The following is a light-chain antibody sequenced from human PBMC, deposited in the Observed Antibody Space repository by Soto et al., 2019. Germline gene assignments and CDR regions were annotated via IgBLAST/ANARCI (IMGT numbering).Light chain of an antibody. CDR3: QQYHTYWT. CDR1: QSISNW. Sequence: DIQMTQSPSTLSASVGDRVTITCRASQSISNWLAWYQQKPGKAPKLLIYKTSTLESGVPSRFSGSGSGAEFTLTISSPQPDDFATYYCQQYHTYWTFGQGTKVDVK. CDR2: KTS. V-gene: IGKV1-5*03. J-gene: IGKJ1*01.